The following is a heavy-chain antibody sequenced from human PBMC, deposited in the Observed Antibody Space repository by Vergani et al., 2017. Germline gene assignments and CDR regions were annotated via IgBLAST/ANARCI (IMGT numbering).Heavy chain of an antibody. D-gene: IGHD4-17*01. CDR3: AKDKDGSDYVEGWFDP. J-gene: IGHJ5*02. V-gene: IGHV3-9*01. CDR2: ISWNSGSI. Sequence: EVQLVESGGGLVQPGRSLRLSCAASGFTFDDYAMHWVRQAPGKGLEWVSGISWNSGSIGYADSVKGRLTISRDNAKNSLYLQMNSLRAEDTALYYCAKDKDGSDYVEGWFDPWGQGTLVTVSS. CDR1: GFTFDDYA.